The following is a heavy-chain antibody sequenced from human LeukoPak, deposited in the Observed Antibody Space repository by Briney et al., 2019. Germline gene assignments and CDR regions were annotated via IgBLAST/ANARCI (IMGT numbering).Heavy chain of an antibody. CDR1: GYTFTGYY. D-gene: IGHD1-14*01. Sequence: ASVKVSCKAFGYTFTGYYIHWVRQAPGQGLEWMGWLNPKTGGTNYAQRFQYRVTMTRDTSISTAYMELSRLRSDDTAVYYCARDRTRYYYYSYMDVWGKGTAVTISS. CDR3: ARDRTRYYYYSYMDV. V-gene: IGHV1-2*02. CDR2: LNPKTGGT. J-gene: IGHJ6*03.